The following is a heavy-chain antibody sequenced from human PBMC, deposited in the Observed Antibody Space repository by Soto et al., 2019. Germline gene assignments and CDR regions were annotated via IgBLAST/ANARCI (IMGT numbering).Heavy chain of an antibody. CDR3: ARQRAMPPHFYSGMDV. Sequence: QVHLVQSGAEVKKPGSSVKVSCTASGGTFGSYTVTWVRQAPGQGLEWMGGIIPMFGTASYAQKFQGRVTLTADKSTTTAHMELRSLISDDTAVYFCARQRAMPPHFYSGMDVWGQGTTVTVSS. D-gene: IGHD2-2*01. CDR2: IIPMFGTA. V-gene: IGHV1-69*06. CDR1: GGTFGSYT. J-gene: IGHJ6*02.